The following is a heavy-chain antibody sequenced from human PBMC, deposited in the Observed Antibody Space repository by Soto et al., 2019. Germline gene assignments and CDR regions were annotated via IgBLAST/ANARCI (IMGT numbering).Heavy chain of an antibody. CDR3: ARGRSGSYYFDY. Sequence: PGGSLRPSCAASGFTFSDYYMSWIRQAPGKGLEWVSYISSSSSYTNYADSVKGRFTISRDNAKNSLYLQKNSLRAEDTAVYYCARGRSGSYYFDYWGQGTLVTVSS. CDR2: ISSSSSYT. J-gene: IGHJ4*02. CDR1: GFTFSDYY. D-gene: IGHD1-26*01. V-gene: IGHV3-11*06.